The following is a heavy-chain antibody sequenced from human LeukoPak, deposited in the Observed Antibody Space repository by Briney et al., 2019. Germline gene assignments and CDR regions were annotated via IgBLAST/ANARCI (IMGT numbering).Heavy chain of an antibody. CDR2: INPSGGST. J-gene: IGHJ5*02. Sequence: ASVKVSCKASGYTFTSYYMHWVRQAPGQGLEWMGIINPSGGSTSYAQKFQGRVTMTRDTSISTAYMELSRLRSDDTAVYYCASTVVVAATEFDPWGQGTLVTVSS. D-gene: IGHD2-15*01. V-gene: IGHV1-46*01. CDR3: ASTVVVAATEFDP. CDR1: GYTFTSYY.